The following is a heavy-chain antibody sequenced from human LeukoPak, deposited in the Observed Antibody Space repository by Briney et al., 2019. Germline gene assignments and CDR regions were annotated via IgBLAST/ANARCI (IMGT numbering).Heavy chain of an antibody. CDR2: IYYSGST. V-gene: IGHV4-39*01. Sequence: SETLSLTCTVSGGSISSSSYYWGWIRQPPGKGLEWIGSIYYSGSTYYNPSLKSRVTISVDTSKNQFSLKLSSVTAADTAVYYCARHYESDWFDPRGQGTLVTVSS. D-gene: IGHD5-12*01. J-gene: IGHJ5*02. CDR3: ARHYESDWFDP. CDR1: GGSISSSSYY.